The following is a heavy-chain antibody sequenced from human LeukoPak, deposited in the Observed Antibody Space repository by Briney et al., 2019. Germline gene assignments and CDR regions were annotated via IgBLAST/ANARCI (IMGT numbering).Heavy chain of an antibody. CDR1: GGSISSYY. CDR2: IYYSGST. CDR3: AKNKRGSKDAFDI. J-gene: IGHJ3*02. D-gene: IGHD1/OR15-1a*01. Sequence: SETLSLTCTVSGGSISSYYLSWIRQPPGKGLEWIGYIYYSGSTNYNPSLKSRVTISVDTSKNQFSLKLSSVTAADTALYYFAKNKRGSKDAFDIWGQGTMVTVSS. V-gene: IGHV4-59*01.